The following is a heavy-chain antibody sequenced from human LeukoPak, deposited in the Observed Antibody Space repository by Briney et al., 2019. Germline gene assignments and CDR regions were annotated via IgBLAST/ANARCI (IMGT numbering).Heavy chain of an antibody. J-gene: IGHJ1*01. V-gene: IGHV1-46*01. D-gene: IGHD1-26*01. CDR3: ARTVGGCHFQH. CDR1: GYTFTSHY. CDR2: IYPSAGST. Sequence: ASVKVSCKASGYTFTSHYMHWVRQAPGPGLEWIGIIYPSAGSTSYAQKFQGRVTMTRYTSTSTVYMELRSLRSEDTAVYYCARTVGGCHFQHWGQGTLVTVSS.